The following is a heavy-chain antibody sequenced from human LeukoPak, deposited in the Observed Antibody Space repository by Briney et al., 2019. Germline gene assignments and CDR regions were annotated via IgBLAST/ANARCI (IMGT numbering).Heavy chain of an antibody. CDR3: ARHDFWSGTV. CDR1: GFTFSDYY. J-gene: IGHJ3*01. Sequence: GSLRLSCAASGFTFSDYYMSWIRQPPGKGLEWIGSIYYSGSTYYNPSLKSRVTISVDTSKNQFSLKLSSVTAADTAVYYCARHDFWSGTVWGQGTMVTVSS. CDR2: IYYSGST. V-gene: IGHV4-39*01. D-gene: IGHD3-3*01.